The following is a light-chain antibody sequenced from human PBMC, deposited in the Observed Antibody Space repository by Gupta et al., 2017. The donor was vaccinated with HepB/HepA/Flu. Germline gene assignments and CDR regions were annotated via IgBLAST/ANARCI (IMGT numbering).Light chain of an antibody. CDR1: SSDVGGYNY. CDR2: DVS. V-gene: IGLV2-14*01. J-gene: IGLJ1*01. Sequence: QSALTQPASVSGSPGQSSPISCTGTSSDVGGYNYVSWYQQHPGKAPKLMIYDVSNRPSGVSNRFSGSKSGNTASLTISGLQAEDEADYYCSSYTSSCYVFGTGTKVTVL. CDR3: SSYTSSCYV.